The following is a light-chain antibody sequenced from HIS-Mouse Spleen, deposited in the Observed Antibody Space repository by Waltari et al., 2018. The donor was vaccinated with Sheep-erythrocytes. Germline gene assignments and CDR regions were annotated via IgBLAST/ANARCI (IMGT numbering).Light chain of an antibody. J-gene: IGLJ3*02. V-gene: IGLV2-14*03. CDR1: SNYAGGYNY. Sequence: QSALTQPASVSGSPGQSITISCTGTSNYAGGYNYVSWYQQHPGKAPKLMIYDVSNRPSGVSNRFSGSKSGNTASLTISGLQAEDEADYYCSSYTSSSTWVFGGGTKLTVL. CDR2: DVS. CDR3: SSYTSSSTWV.